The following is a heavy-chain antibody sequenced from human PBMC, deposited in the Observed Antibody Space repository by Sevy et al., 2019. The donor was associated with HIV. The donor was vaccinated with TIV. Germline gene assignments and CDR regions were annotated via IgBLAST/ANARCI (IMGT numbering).Heavy chain of an antibody. D-gene: IGHD3-3*01. CDR2: INHSGST. V-gene: IGHV4-34*01. CDR1: GGSFSGYY. CDR3: ARGPPYYDFWSGYYLRAHAFDI. Sequence: SETLSLTCAVYGGSFSGYYWSWIRQPPGKGLEWIGEINHSGSTNYNPSLKSRVTISVDTSKNQFALKLGSVTAADTAVYYCARGPPYYDFWSGYYLRAHAFDIWGQGTMVTVSS. J-gene: IGHJ3*02.